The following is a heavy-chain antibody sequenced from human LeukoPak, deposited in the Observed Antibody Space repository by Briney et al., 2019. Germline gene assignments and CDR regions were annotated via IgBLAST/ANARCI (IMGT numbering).Heavy chain of an antibody. CDR1: GGSVSSSNHY. CDR3: ARRGWGYGSGSYYKPLDY. J-gene: IGHJ4*02. D-gene: IGHD3-10*01. Sequence: PSETLSLTCTVSGGSVSSSNHYWGWIRQPPGKGLEWIGSIYYGGSTYYNPSLKSRVTISVDTSKNQFSLKLSSVTAADTAVYYCARRGWGYGSGSYYKPLDYWGQGTLVTVSS. V-gene: IGHV4-39*07. CDR2: IYYGGST.